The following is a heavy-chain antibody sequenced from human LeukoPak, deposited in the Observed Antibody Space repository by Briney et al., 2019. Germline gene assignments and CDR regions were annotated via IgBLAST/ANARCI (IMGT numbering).Heavy chain of an antibody. CDR2: IWYDGSNK. D-gene: IGHD5-24*01. CDR3: ARVGQGGYNSDY. J-gene: IGHJ4*02. CDR1: GFTFSSYG. Sequence: GGSLRLSCAASGFTFSSYGMHWVRQAPGKGLEWVAIIWYDGSNKYYADSVKGRFTISRDNSKNTLYLQMNSLGADDTAVYYCARVGQGGYNSDYWGQGTLVTVSS. V-gene: IGHV3-33*01.